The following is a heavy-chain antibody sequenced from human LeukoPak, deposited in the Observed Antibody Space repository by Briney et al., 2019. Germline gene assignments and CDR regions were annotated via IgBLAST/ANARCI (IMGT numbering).Heavy chain of an antibody. CDR3: ARDREYYDYVWGSYWYTVDY. V-gene: IGHV4-38-2*02. Sequence: PSETLSLTCTVSGYSISSGYYWGWIRQPPGKGLEWIGSIYHSGSTYYNPSLKSRVTISVDTSKNQFSLKLSSVTAADTAVYYCARDREYYDYVWGSYWYTVDYWGQGTLVTVSS. J-gene: IGHJ4*02. CDR2: IYHSGST. D-gene: IGHD3-16*02. CDR1: GYSISSGYY.